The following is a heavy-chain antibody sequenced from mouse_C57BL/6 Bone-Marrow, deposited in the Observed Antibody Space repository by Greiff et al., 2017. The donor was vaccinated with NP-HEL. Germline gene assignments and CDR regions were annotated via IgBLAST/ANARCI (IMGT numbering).Heavy chain of an antibody. D-gene: IGHD2-4*01. CDR2: IDPSDSYT. V-gene: IGHV1-50*01. J-gene: IGHJ3*01. CDR3: ALYDYAWFAY. Sequence: QVQLQQPGAELVKPGASVKLSCKASGYTFTSYWMQWVKQRPGQGLEWIGEIDPSDSYTNYNQKFKGKATLTVDTSSSTAYMQLSSLTSEDSAVYYCALYDYAWFAYWGQGTLVTVSA. CDR1: GYTFTSYW.